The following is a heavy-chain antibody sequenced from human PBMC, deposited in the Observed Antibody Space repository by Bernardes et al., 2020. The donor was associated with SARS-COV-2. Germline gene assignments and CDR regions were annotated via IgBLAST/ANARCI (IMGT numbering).Heavy chain of an antibody. CDR3: ARIDEETGRDY. Sequence: GGSLRLSCAASGFTVSSNYMSWVRQAPGKGLEWVSVIHSGGSTYYADSVKGRFTVSRDNAKNLLYLQMNSLRAEDTAVYYCARIDEETGRDYWGQGTLVTVSS. V-gene: IGHV3-53*01. CDR1: GFTVSSNY. J-gene: IGHJ4*02. D-gene: IGHD3-9*01. CDR2: IHSGGST.